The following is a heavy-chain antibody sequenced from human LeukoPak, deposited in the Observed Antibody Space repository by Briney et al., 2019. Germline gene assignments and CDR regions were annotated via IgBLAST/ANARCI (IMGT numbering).Heavy chain of an antibody. J-gene: IGHJ4*02. D-gene: IGHD2-21*02. Sequence: ASVKVSCKASGYTFTSYGISWVRQAPGQGLEWMGWISAYDGNTNYAQKLQGRVTMTTDTSTSTAYMELRSLRSDDTAVYYCARDIVVVTAIPLDYWGQGTLVTVSS. CDR3: ARDIVVVTAIPLDY. CDR2: ISAYDGNT. CDR1: GYTFTSYG. V-gene: IGHV1-18*01.